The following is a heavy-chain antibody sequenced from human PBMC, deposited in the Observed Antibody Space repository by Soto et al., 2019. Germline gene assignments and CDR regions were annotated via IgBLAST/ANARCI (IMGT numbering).Heavy chain of an antibody. V-gene: IGHV3-66*01. D-gene: IGHD2-15*01. Sequence: GGSLRLSCAASGFIVSSNYMSWVRQAPGKGLEWVSVIYSGGSTYYADSVKGRFTISRDNSKNTLYLQMNSLRAEDTAVYYCARDNRYCSGGSCYYPRYYFDYWGQGTLVTVSS. CDR2: IYSGGST. CDR3: ARDNRYCSGGSCYYPRYYFDY. CDR1: GFIVSSNY. J-gene: IGHJ4*02.